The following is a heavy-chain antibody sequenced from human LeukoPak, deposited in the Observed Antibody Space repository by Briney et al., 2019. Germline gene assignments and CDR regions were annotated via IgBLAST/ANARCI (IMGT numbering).Heavy chain of an antibody. V-gene: IGHV1-24*01. D-gene: IGHD1-26*01. J-gene: IGHJ4*02. Sequence: ASVKVSCKASGGTFSSYAISWVRQALGKGLEWMGGFDPEDGETIYAQKFQGRVTMTEDTSTDTAYMELSSLRSEDTAVYYCATGLRIVGATTYDYWGQGALVTVSS. CDR2: FDPEDGET. CDR1: GGTFSSYA. CDR3: ATGLRIVGATTYDY.